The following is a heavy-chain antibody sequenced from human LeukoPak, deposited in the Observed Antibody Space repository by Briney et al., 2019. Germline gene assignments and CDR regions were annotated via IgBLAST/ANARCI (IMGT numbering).Heavy chain of an antibody. CDR1: GGTFSSYA. CDR2: IIPIFGTA. CDR3: ASSGYASGGYYGLNAFDI. J-gene: IGHJ3*02. V-gene: IGHV1-69*05. D-gene: IGHD3-10*01. Sequence: ASVKVSCKASGGTFSSYAISWVRQAPGQGVEWMGGIIPIFGTANYAQKFQGRVTITTDESTSTAYTELSSLRSEDTAVYYCASSGYASGGYYGLNAFDIWGQGTMVTVSS.